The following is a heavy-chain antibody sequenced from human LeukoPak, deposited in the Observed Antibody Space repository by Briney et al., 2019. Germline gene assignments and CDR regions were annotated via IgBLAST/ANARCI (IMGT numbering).Heavy chain of an antibody. CDR2: IYHSGST. CDR3: ARAAAARGSYHTERYFDL. V-gene: IGHV4-38-2*02. CDR1: GYSISSGYY. D-gene: IGHD1-26*01. J-gene: IGHJ2*01. Sequence: SETLSLTYTVSGYSISSGYYWGWIRQPPGKGLEWIGSIYHSGSTYYNPSLKSRVTISVDTSKNQFSLKLSSVTAADTAVYYCARAAAARGSYHTERYFDLWGRGTLVTVSS.